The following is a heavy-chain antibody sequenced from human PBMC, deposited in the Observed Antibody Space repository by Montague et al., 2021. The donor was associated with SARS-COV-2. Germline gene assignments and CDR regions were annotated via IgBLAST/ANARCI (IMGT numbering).Heavy chain of an antibody. Sequence: SETLSLTCTVSGDSISTCYWAWIRQSPGKGLEWIGYVYYSGRTSYNPSLKSRVTISVDTSKNQVSLNLRSVTAADTAVYFCVRGDRRHPDTPHLYYYKGFDLWGQGTTVTVSS. CDR2: VYYSGRT. CDR1: GDSISTCY. J-gene: IGHJ6*02. V-gene: IGHV4-59*08. CDR3: VRGDRRHPDTPHLYYYKGFDL.